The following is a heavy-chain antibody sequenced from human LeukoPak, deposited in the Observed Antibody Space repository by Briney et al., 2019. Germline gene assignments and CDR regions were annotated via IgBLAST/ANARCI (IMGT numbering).Heavy chain of an antibody. J-gene: IGHJ4*02. V-gene: IGHV3-21*01. Sequence: GGSLRLSCAASGFTFSSYSMNWVRQAPGKGLEWVSSISSSSSYIYYADSVKGRFTISRDNAKNSLYLQMNSLRAEDTAVYYCARDRSGSMNSYSSSPNYFDYWGQGTLVTVSS. CDR2: ISSSSSYI. D-gene: IGHD6-13*01. CDR1: GFTFSSYS. CDR3: ARDRSGSMNSYSSSPNYFDY.